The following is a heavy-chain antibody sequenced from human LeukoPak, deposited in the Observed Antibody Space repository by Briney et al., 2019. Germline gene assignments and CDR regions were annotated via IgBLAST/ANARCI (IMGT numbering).Heavy chain of an antibody. Sequence: ASVKVSCKASGYTFTGYYMHWVRQAPGQGLEWMGWINPNSGGTNYAQKFQGRVTMTRDTSINTAYMELSRLRSDDTAVYYCARALGSPYNWFDPWGQGTLVTVSS. J-gene: IGHJ5*02. CDR3: ARALGSPYNWFDP. V-gene: IGHV1-2*02. CDR2: INPNSGGT. D-gene: IGHD3-16*01. CDR1: GYTFTGYY.